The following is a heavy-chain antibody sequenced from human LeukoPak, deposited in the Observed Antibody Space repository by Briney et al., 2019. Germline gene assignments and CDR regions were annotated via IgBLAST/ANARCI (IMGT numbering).Heavy chain of an antibody. CDR3: VRNFATGD. CDR1: GFTFSSHL. V-gene: IGHV3-74*01. CDR2: IKGDGTAP. J-gene: IGHJ4*02. D-gene: IGHD1-14*01. Sequence: GGSLRLSCAASGFTFSSHLMHWVRQAQGTGLVWVSSIKGDGTAPNYADSVKGRFTISRDNAKSTLYLQMSSLRVEDTAVYHCVRNFATGDWSQGTLVTVSS.